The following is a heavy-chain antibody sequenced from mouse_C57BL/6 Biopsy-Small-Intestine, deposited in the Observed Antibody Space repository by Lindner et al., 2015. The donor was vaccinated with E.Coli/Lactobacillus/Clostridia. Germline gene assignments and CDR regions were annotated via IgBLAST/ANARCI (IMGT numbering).Heavy chain of an antibody. Sequence: VQLQESGPELVKPGASVKISCKASGYSFSGYFMSWVKQSHGKSLEWIGHINPFNGDTFYNQNFRDKATLTVDKSSSTAHMELRSLTSEDSAVYYCAGYDGYYAWFGYWGQGTLVTVSA. J-gene: IGHJ3*02. CDR3: AGYDGYYAWFGY. D-gene: IGHD2-3*01. V-gene: IGHV1-20*01. CDR2: INPFNGDT. CDR1: GYSFSGYF.